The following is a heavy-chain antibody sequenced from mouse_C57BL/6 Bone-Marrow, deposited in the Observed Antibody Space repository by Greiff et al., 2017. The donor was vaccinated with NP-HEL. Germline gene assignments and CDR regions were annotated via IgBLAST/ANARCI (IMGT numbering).Heavy chain of an antibody. D-gene: IGHD1-1*01. V-gene: IGHV1-64*01. CDR1: GYTFTSYW. CDR2: IHPNSGST. CDR3: ARSIYYYGSSCYWYFDV. Sequence: VQLQQPGAELVKPGASVKLSCKASGYTFTSYWMHWVKQRPGQGLEWIGMIHPNSGSTNYNEKFKSKATLTVDKSSSTAYMQLSSLTSEDSAVYYCARSIYYYGSSCYWYFDVWGTGTTVTVSS. J-gene: IGHJ1*03.